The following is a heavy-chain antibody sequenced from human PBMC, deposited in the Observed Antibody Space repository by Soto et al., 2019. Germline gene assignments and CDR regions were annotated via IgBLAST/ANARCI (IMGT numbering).Heavy chain of an antibody. J-gene: IGHJ6*04. CDR2: ISGSGGST. CDR1: GFTFSSYA. V-gene: IGHV3-23*01. CDR3: AKVGEPYCSSTSCYIMDV. Sequence: GGSLRLSCAASGFTFSSYAMSWVRQAPGKGLEWVSAISGSGGSTYYADSVKGRFTISRDNSKNTLYLQMNSLRAEDTAVYYCAKVGEPYCSSTSCYIMDVWGKGTTVTVSS. D-gene: IGHD2-2*02.